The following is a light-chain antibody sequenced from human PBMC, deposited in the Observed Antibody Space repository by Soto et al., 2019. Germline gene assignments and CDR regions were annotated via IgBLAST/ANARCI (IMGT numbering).Light chain of an antibody. CDR3: CSYTTSNTRQIV. J-gene: IGLJ1*01. V-gene: IGLV2-14*03. CDR2: DVS. CDR1: SSDVGGYNY. Sequence: QPVLTQPASGSGSHLQSSTISCTGTSSDVGGYNYVSWYQHHPGKAPKLMIYDVSNRPSGVSNRFSGSKSGNTASLTISGLQPEDEADYYCCSYTTSNTRQIVFGTGTKVTVL.